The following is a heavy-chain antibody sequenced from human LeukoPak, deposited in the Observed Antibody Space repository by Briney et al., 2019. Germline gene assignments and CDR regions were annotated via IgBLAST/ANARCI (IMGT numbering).Heavy chain of an antibody. CDR1: GGTFSSYA. J-gene: IGHJ4*02. V-gene: IGHV1-69*06. Sequence: GASVKVSCKASGGTFSSYAISWVRQAPGQGLEWMGGIIPIFGTANYAQKFQGRVTITADKSTSTAYMELSSLRSEDTAVYYCAREEGSSGYYPSYWGQGTLVTVSS. CDR3: AREEGSSGYYPSY. D-gene: IGHD3-22*01. CDR2: IIPIFGTA.